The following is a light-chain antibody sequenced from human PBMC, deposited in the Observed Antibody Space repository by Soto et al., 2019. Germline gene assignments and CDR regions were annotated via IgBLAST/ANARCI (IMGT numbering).Light chain of an antibody. CDR2: ANN. J-gene: IGLJ3*02. V-gene: IGLV1-51*02. CDR1: SSNIGNNY. CDR3: GTWDNSLSGWV. Sequence: QSVLTQPPSVSAAPGQKVTISCSGSSSNIGNNYVSWYQQLPGTAPKLLISANNERPSGILGRFSGSKSGASATLDITGLQTGDEADYYCGTWDNSLSGWVFGGGTKLTVL.